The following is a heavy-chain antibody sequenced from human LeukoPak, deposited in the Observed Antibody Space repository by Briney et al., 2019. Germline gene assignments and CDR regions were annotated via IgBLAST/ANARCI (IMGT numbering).Heavy chain of an antibody. Sequence: GGSLKLSCAASGFTFSGSAMHWVRQASGKGLEWVGRIRSKANSYATAYAASVKGRFTISRDDSKNTAYLQMNSLKTEDTAVYYCTRHPIDIVVVPAASIFDYWGQGTLVTVSS. D-gene: IGHD2-2*01. J-gene: IGHJ4*02. CDR3: TRHPIDIVVVPAASIFDY. CDR1: GFTFSGSA. CDR2: IRSKANSYAT. V-gene: IGHV3-73*01.